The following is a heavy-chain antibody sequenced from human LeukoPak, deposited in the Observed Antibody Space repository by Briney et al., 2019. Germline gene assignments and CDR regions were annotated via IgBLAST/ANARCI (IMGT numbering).Heavy chain of an antibody. CDR3: ARDARLYSSGWAPPYYFDY. CDR2: ISSSSSYI. CDR1: GFTFSSYT. D-gene: IGHD6-19*01. V-gene: IGHV3-21*01. Sequence: PGGSLRLSCAASGFTFSSYTMNWVRQAPGKGLEWDSSISSSSSYIYYADSVKGRFTISRDNAKNSLYLQMNSLRAEDTAVYYCARDARLYSSGWAPPYYFDYWGQGTLVTVSS. J-gene: IGHJ4*02.